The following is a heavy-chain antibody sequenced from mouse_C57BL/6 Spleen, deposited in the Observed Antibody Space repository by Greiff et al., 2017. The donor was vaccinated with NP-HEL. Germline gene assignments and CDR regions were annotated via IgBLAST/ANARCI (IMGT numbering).Heavy chain of an antibody. D-gene: IGHD2-3*01. CDR3: ARDRLYDGYYDYFDY. CDR2: ISDGGSYT. CDR1: GFTFSSYA. Sequence: EVMLVESGGGLVKPGGSLKLSCAASGFTFSSYAMSWVRQTPEKRLEWVATISDGGSYTYYPDNVKGRFTISRDNAKNNLYLQMSHLKSEDTAMYYCARDRLYDGYYDYFDYWGQGTTLTVSS. V-gene: IGHV5-4*01. J-gene: IGHJ2*01.